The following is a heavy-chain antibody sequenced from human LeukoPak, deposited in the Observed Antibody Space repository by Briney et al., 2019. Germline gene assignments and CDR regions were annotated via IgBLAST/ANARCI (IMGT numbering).Heavy chain of an antibody. V-gene: IGHV3-33*01. Sequence: PGGSLRLSCVASGFMFSNYGMHWVRQAPGKGLEWVAGIRYDGTNDYYADSVKGRFTISRDNSKNTLYLQMNSLRVEDTTVYYCSRGGPRVGITINFDYWGQGTLVTVSS. J-gene: IGHJ4*02. CDR1: GFMFSNYG. CDR2: IRYDGTND. CDR3: SRGGPRVGITINFDY. D-gene: IGHD3-3*01.